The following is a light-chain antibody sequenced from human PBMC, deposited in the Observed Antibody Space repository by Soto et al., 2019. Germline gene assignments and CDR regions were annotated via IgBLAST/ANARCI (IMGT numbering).Light chain of an antibody. V-gene: IGLV1-40*01. CDR2: GHN. Sequence: QSALTQPPSVSGAPGQRVTISCTGSTSNIGAGYEVHWYQQLPGTAPKLLVSGHNIRPSGVPDRFSGFKSGASASLVITGLQAEDEADYYCQSYDNSLSGSGVFGGGTKVTVL. J-gene: IGLJ3*02. CDR3: QSYDNSLSGSGV. CDR1: TSNIGAGYE.